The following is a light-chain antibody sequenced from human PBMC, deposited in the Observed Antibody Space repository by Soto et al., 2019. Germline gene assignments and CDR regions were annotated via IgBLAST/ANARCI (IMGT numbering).Light chain of an antibody. CDR1: TGAVTSDSY. Sequence: QAVVTQEPSLTVSPGGTVTLTCASSTGAVTSDSYPSWFQQKPGQAPRALIYTISNKHSWTPARFSGSLLGGKAALTLSDVQPEDEAAYFCLLHYDGAHVFGPGTKVPVL. J-gene: IGLJ1*01. V-gene: IGLV7-43*01. CDR3: LLHYDGAHV. CDR2: TIS.